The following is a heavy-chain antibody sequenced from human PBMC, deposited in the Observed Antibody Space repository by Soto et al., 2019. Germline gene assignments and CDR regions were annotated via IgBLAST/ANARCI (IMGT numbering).Heavy chain of an antibody. D-gene: IGHD3-22*01. CDR2: IISSSYI. CDR3: ARDRHYYDSSGYLPLDY. V-gene: IGHV3-21*01. CDR1: GLTCSGYI. J-gene: IGHJ4*02. Sequence: GGALRLSCEASGLTCSGYIMNWVRQAPGKGLEWVSSIISSSYIYYADSVKGRFTISRDNAKNSLYLQMNSLRAEDTAVYYCARDRHYYDSSGYLPLDYWGQGTLVTVSS.